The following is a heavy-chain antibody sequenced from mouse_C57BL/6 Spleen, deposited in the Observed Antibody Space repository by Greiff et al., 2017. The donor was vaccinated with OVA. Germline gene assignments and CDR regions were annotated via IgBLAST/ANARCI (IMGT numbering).Heavy chain of an antibody. CDR1: GYSITSGYY. V-gene: IGHV3-6*01. Sequence: EVKLQESGPGLVKPSQSLSLTCSVTGYSITSGYYWNWIRQFPGNKLEWMGYISYDGSNNYNPSLKNRISITRDTSKNQFFLKLNSVTTEDTATYYCARGWMDYWGQGTSVTVSS. CDR2: ISYDGSN. CDR3: ARGWMDY. J-gene: IGHJ4*01. D-gene: IGHD1-1*02.